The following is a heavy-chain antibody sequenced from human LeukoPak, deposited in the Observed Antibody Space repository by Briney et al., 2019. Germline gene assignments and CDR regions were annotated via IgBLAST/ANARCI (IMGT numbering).Heavy chain of an antibody. V-gene: IGHV4-34*01. J-gene: IGHJ5*02. CDR1: DGSFSNYY. CDR2: INYSGST. D-gene: IGHD5-24*01. CDR3: ARSKIYNAYIWFDP. Sequence: SETLSLTCAVYDGSFSNYYWSWIRQPPGKGLEWIGEINYSGSTNYNPSLKSRVTISVDTSKNQFSLKVTSVTAADTAVYFCARSKIYNAYIWFDPWGQGSLVTVSS.